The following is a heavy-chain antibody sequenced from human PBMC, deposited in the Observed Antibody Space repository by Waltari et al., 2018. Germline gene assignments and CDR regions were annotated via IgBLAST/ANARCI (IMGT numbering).Heavy chain of an antibody. D-gene: IGHD6-13*01. Sequence: EVRLVESGGGLVKPGGSLRLSCAASGFTFSSDGMNWVRQAPGKVREWCSSISSLSKYTYYADSVKGRLTISRDNAKNSLYLQMNSLRAEDTAVYFCARDGISSTQSGYFDYWGQGVLVTVSS. CDR2: ISSLSKYT. V-gene: IGHV3-21*01. J-gene: IGHJ4*02. CDR3: ARDGISSTQSGYFDY. CDR1: GFTFSSDG.